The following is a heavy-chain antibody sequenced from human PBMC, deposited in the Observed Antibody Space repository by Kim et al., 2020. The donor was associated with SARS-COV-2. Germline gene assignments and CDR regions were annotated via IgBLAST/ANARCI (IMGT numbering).Heavy chain of an antibody. CDR2: ISSSSSTI. CDR1: GFTFSSYS. D-gene: IGHD3-22*01. J-gene: IGHJ6*02. CDR3: ARGADSSGYYSYYYYYGMYV. V-gene: IGHV3-48*02. Sequence: GGSLRLSCAASGFTFSSYSMNWVRQAPGKGLEWVSYISSSSSTIYYADSVKGRFTISRDNAKNSLYLQMNSLRDEDTAVYYCARGADSSGYYSYYYYYGMYVWGQGTTVTVSS.